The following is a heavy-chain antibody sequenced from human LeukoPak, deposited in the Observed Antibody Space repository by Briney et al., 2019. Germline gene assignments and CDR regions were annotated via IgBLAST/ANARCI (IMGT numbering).Heavy chain of an antibody. Sequence: SQTLSLTCAISGDSVSSNSAAWNWIRQSPSRGLEWLGRTYYRSKWYNDYAVSVKSRITINPDTSKNQFSLQLNSVTPEDTAVYYCARDRIINWSGGDAFDIWGQGTMVTVSS. J-gene: IGHJ3*02. D-gene: IGHD1-20*01. CDR2: TYYRSKWYN. CDR3: ARDRIINWSGGDAFDI. V-gene: IGHV6-1*01. CDR1: GDSVSSNSAA.